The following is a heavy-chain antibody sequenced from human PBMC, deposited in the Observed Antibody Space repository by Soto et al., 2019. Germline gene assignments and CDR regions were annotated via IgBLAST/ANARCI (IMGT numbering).Heavy chain of an antibody. CDR1: GFTFDDHN. CDR3: ASSQGDY. J-gene: IGHJ4*02. CDR2: ISWDGDTT. V-gene: IGHV3-43*01. Sequence: GGSLRLSCAASGFTFDDHNMHWVRQAPGKGLQWVSLISWDGDTTYYADSVKGRFTISRDNSKNSLYLQMNALTTEDNALYYCASSQGDYWGQGTLVTVSS.